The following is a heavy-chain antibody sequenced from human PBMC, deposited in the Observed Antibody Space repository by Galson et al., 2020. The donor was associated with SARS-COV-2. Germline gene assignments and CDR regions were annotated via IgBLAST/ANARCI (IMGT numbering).Heavy chain of an antibody. J-gene: IGHJ3*02. V-gene: IGHV3-30*03. CDR1: GFTFSSYG. CDR2: ISYDGSNK. CDR3: AIRTDRYAFDI. D-gene: IGHD3-10*01. Sequence: GGSLRLSCAASGFTFSSYGMHWVRQAPGKGLEWVAVISYDGSNKYYADSVKGRFTISRDNSKNTLYLQMNSLRAEDTAVYYCAIRTDRYAFDIWGQGTMVTVSS.